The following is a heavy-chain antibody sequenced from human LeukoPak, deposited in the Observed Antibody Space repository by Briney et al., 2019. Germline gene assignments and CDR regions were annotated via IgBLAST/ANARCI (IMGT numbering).Heavy chain of an antibody. CDR1: GFTFSDYY. Sequence: VKPGGSLRLSCAASGFTFSDYYMSWIRQAPGKGLEWVAVISYDGSNKYYADSVKGRFTISRDNSKNTLYLQMNSLRAEDTAVYYCARDTAYSSSWLPDDWGQGTLVTVSS. CDR3: ARDTAYSSSWLPDD. J-gene: IGHJ4*02. CDR2: ISYDGSNK. D-gene: IGHD6-13*01. V-gene: IGHV3-30-3*01.